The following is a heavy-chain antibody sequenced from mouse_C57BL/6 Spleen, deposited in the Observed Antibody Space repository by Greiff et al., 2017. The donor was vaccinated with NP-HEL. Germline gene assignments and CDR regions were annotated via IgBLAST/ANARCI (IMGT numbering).Heavy chain of an antibody. J-gene: IGHJ3*01. Sequence: EVHLVESGGGLVKPGGSLKLSCAASGFTFSSYAMSWVRQTPEKRLEWVATISDGGSYTYYPDNVKGRFTISRDNAKNNLYLQMSHLKSEDTAMYYCARDHNTTGFAYWGQGTLVTVSA. CDR1: GFTFSSYA. D-gene: IGHD1-1*01. CDR3: ARDHNTTGFAY. CDR2: ISDGGSYT. V-gene: IGHV5-4*01.